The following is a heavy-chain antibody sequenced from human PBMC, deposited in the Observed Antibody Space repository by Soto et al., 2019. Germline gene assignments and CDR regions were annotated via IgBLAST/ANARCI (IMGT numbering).Heavy chain of an antibody. D-gene: IGHD3-16*02. J-gene: IGHJ4*02. CDR3: ARASTITFGGVIVKGPFDY. CDR2: ISSNGGST. V-gene: IGHV3-64*01. Sequence: GGSLRLSCAASGFTFSSYAMHWVRQAPGKGLEYVSAISSNGGSTYYANSVKGRFTISRDNSKNTLYLQMGSLRAEDMAVYYCARASTITFGGVIVKGPFDYWGQGTLVTVSS. CDR1: GFTFSSYA.